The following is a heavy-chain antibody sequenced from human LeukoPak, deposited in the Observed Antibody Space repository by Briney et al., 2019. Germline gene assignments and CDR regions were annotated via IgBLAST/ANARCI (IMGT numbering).Heavy chain of an antibody. CDR3: VKDGGGYCSGGSCYAGVS. CDR1: GFTFSYYW. J-gene: IGHJ5*02. CDR2: TNSDGSIT. V-gene: IGHV3-74*01. Sequence: GGSLRLSCAASGFTFSYYWMHWVRQAPGKGLVWVSRTNSDGSITSYADSVEGRFTISRDNAKNTLYLQMNSLRVEDTAVYYCVKDGGGYCSGGSCYAGVSWGQGILVTVSS. D-gene: IGHD2-15*01.